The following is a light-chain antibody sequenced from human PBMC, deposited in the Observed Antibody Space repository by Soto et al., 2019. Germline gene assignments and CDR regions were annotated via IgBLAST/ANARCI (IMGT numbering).Light chain of an antibody. V-gene: IGKV2-29*01. CDR1: QSLLHSDGKTY. CDR3: QQKVT. CDR2: EVS. J-gene: IGKJ2*01. Sequence: DIVMTQTPLSLSVTPGQPASISCKSSQSLLHSDGKTYLYWYLQKSGQSPQLLIYEVSSRFSGVPDRFRGSGSGTDFTLTISRLEPEDFAMYYCQQKVTFGLGTKLEIK.